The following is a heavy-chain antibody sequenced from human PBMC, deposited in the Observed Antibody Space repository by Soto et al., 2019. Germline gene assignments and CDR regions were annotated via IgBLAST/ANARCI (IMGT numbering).Heavy chain of an antibody. V-gene: IGHV3-23*01. D-gene: IGHD6-13*01. CDR1: GFTFSSYA. CDR3: AKGQIAAAGSGRDY. J-gene: IGHJ4*02. Sequence: GGSLRLSCAASGFTFSSYAMSWVRQAPGKGLEWVSAISGSGGSTYYADSVKGRFTISRDNSKNKLYLQMNSLRAEDTAVYYCAKGQIAAAGSGRDYWGQGTLVTVSS. CDR2: ISGSGGST.